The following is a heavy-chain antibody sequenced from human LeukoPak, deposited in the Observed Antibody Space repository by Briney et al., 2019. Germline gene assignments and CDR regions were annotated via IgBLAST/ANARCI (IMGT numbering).Heavy chain of an antibody. D-gene: IGHD3-22*01. CDR1: GDSTVGYH. J-gene: IGHJ3*02. CDR2: VYRSGQS. Sequence: SETLSLTCSVSGDSTVGYHWGWIRQSPGRAPEWLAYVYRSGQSDYNSSLRGRVTVSLDRSKTQVSLRLRSLTAADTAIYYCASGKYYYDDSASVNRASRTAFHIWAQGTMVLVSS. CDR3: ASGKYYYDDSASVNRASRTAFHI. V-gene: IGHV4-59*12.